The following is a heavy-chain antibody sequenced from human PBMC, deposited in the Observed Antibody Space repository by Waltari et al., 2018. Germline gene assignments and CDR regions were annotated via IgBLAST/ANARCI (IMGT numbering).Heavy chain of an antibody. Sequence: QVQLQESGPGLVKPSETLSLTCTVSGGSVSSGSYYWSWIRQPPGKGLEWFGYIYYSGSTNYNPSLKSRVTISVDTSKNQFSLKLSSVAAADTAVYYCAREAYCSGGSCYAPSGFDPWGQGTLVTVSS. D-gene: IGHD2-15*01. J-gene: IGHJ5*02. CDR1: GGSVSSGSYY. CDR3: AREAYCSGGSCYAPSGFDP. CDR2: IYYSGST. V-gene: IGHV4-61*01.